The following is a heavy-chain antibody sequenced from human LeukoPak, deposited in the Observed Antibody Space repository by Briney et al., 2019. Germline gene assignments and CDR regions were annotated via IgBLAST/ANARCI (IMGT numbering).Heavy chain of an antibody. CDR2: ISSSSSTI. CDR1: GFTVSSNY. Sequence: PGGSLRLSCAASGFTVSSNYMSWVRQAPGKGLEWVSYISSSSSTIYYADSVKGRFTISRDNAKNSLYLQMNSLRAEDTAVYYCARGKEVDYWGQGTLVTVSS. V-gene: IGHV3-48*01. J-gene: IGHJ4*02. CDR3: ARGKEVDY.